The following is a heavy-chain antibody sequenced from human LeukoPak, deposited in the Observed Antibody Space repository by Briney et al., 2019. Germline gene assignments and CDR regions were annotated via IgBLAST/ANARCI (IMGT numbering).Heavy chain of an antibody. D-gene: IGHD6-19*01. CDR2: ISSSSSYI. J-gene: IGHJ4*02. Sequence: GGSLRLSCAGSGFTFSNYWMTWVRQAPGKGLEWVSSISSSSSYIYYADSVKGRFIVSRDNSKNMAYLQMNSLRAEDTAVYYCAKHQGNAVAGRYSDYWGQGTLVTVSP. V-gene: IGHV3-21*04. CDR1: GFTFSNYW. CDR3: AKHQGNAVAGRYSDY.